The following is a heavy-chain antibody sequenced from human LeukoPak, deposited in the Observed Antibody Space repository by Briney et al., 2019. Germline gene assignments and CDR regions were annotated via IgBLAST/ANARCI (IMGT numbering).Heavy chain of an antibody. V-gene: IGHV4-61*01. CDR3: ARGGGWFDP. CDR2: IYYTGST. D-gene: IGHD3-16*01. J-gene: IGHJ5*02. CDR1: GGSVNTGSYY. Sequence: PSETLSFTCTVSGGSVNTGSYYWSWIRQPPGKGLEWIGYIYYTGSTKYNPSLKSRVTISVDTSRNQFALKLTSVTAADTAVYYCARGGGWFDPWGQGTLVTVSA.